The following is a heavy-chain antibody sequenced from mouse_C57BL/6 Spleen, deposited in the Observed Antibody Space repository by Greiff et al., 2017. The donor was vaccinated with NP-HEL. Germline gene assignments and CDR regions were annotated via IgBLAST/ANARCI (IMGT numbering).Heavy chain of an antibody. V-gene: IGHV1-26*01. CDR1: GYTFTDYY. CDR2: INPNNGGT. J-gene: IGHJ2*01. Sequence: EVQLQQSGPELVKPGASVKISCKASGYTFTDYYMNWVKQSHGKSLEWIGDINPNNGGTSYNQKFKGKATLTVDKSSSTAYMELRSLTSEDSAVYYCARGDLITTVGDYFDYWGQGTTLTVSS. CDR3: ARGDLITTVGDYFDY. D-gene: IGHD1-1*01.